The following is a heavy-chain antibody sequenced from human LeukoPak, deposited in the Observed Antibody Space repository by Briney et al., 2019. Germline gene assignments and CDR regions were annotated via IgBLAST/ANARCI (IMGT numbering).Heavy chain of an antibody. CDR1: GFSISESS. Sequence: GGSLKLSCAASGFSISESSMHWVRQASGKGLEYIGHIRKKAEGYTTAYAASVRGRFTISRDDSENTAYLQMNSLKTEDTAVYYCTRHDLGYSDYEGLWGQGTLVTVSS. J-gene: IGHJ4*02. CDR3: TRHDLGYSDYEGL. CDR2: IRKKAEGYTT. V-gene: IGHV3-73*01. D-gene: IGHD5-12*01.